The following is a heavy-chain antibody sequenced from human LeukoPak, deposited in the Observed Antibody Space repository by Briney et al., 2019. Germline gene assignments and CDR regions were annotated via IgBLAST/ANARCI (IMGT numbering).Heavy chain of an antibody. CDR3: ARGYSSGWNYYFDY. CDR2: IYYSGST. D-gene: IGHD6-19*01. J-gene: IGHJ4*02. CDR1: GGSISSYY. V-gene: IGHV4-59*01. Sequence: PSETLSLTCTVSGGSISSYYWSWIRQPSGKGLEWIGYIYYSGSTNYNPSLKSRVTISVDTSKNQFSLKLSSVTAADTAVYYCARGYSSGWNYYFDYWGQGTLVTVSS.